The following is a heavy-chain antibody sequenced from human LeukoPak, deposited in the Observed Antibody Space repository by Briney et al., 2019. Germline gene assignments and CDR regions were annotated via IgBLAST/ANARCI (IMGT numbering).Heavy chain of an antibody. V-gene: IGHV1-2*06. J-gene: IGHJ4*02. D-gene: IGHD2-2*01. CDR1: GYTFTGYY. CDR3: ARYCSSTSCYSDY. CDR2: INPISGGT. Sequence: ASVKVSCKASGYTFTGYYMHWVRQAPGQGLEYMGRINPISGGTVYAQKFQGRVTMTRDTSITTAYMELTRLTSDDTAVYYCARYCSSTSCYSDYWGQGTLVSVSS.